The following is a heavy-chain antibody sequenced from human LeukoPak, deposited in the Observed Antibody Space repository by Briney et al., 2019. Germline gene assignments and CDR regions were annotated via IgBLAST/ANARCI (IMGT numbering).Heavy chain of an antibody. J-gene: IGHJ4*02. CDR2: IKPNCGGT. Sequence: ASLWVSCEASGYTFTGYYMHSVREAPGQRLGWMGWIKPNCGGTHYAQKFQGSVTMTRDTSISTVYMELSRLRSDDTAVYFCARLRCTNGVCKYYFDYWGQGTLVTVSS. D-gene: IGHD2-8*01. CDR3: ARLRCTNGVCKYYFDY. CDR1: GYTFTGYY. V-gene: IGHV1-2*02.